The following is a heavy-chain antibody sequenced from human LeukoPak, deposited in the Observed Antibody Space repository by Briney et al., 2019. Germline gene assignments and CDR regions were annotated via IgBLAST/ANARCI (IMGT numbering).Heavy chain of an antibody. CDR3: ARDVGSSGWYPY. CDR1: GFTFSNYW. Sequence: GGSLRLSCAASGFTFSNYWMNWVRQAPGKGLEWVANIKQDGSEKYYVDSVKGRFTISRDNAKNSLYLQMNSLRAEDTALYHCARDVGSSGWYPYWGQGTLVTVSS. J-gene: IGHJ4*02. V-gene: IGHV3-7*03. D-gene: IGHD6-19*01. CDR2: IKQDGSEK.